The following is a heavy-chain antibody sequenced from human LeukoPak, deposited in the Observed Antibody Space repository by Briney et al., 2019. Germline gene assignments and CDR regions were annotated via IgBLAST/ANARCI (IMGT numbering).Heavy chain of an antibody. CDR3: AKDERNWNYNLASQTYD. CDR2: ISGSGVST. CDR1: GFTFSSYA. Sequence: GGSLRLSCAASGFTFSSYAMSWVRQAPGKGLEWVSAISGSGVSTYYADSVKGRFTVSRDNSKNTLYLQMSSLRAEDTAVYYCAKDERNWNYNLASQTYDWGQGTLVTVSS. V-gene: IGHV3-23*01. D-gene: IGHD1-7*01. J-gene: IGHJ4*02.